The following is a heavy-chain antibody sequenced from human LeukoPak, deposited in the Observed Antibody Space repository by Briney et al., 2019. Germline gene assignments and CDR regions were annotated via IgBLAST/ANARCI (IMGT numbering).Heavy chain of an antibody. V-gene: IGHV4-34*01. J-gene: IGHJ4*02. D-gene: IGHD6-13*01. CDR3: AREGSSSRYYFDY. Sequence: PSETLSLTCAVYGGSFSGYYWSWIRQPPGKGLEWIGEINHSGSTNYNPSLKSRVTISVDTSKNQFSLKLSSVTAADTAVYYCAREGSSSRYYFDYWGQGTLVTVSS. CDR1: GGSFSGYY. CDR2: INHSGST.